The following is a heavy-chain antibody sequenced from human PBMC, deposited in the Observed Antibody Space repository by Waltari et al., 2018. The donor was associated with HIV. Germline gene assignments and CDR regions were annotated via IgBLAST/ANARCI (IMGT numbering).Heavy chain of an antibody. Sequence: EVQLVESGGGLVQPGRSLRLSCAASGFTFDDYAMHWVRQAPGKGLELVSGISWNSGSKGYADSVKGRFTISRDNAKNSLYLQMNSLRAEDTALYYCAKDRGTGTTVYYYYGMDVWGQGTTVTVSS. J-gene: IGHJ6*02. CDR3: AKDRGTGTTVYYYYGMDV. V-gene: IGHV3-9*01. D-gene: IGHD1-7*01. CDR2: ISWNSGSK. CDR1: GFTFDDYA.